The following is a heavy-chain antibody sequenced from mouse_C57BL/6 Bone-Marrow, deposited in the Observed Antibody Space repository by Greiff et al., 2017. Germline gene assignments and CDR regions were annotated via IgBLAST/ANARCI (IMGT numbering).Heavy chain of an antibody. CDR2: IDPENGDT. CDR3: TSITTVACYGMDY. J-gene: IGHJ4*01. Sequence: EVQLQQSGAELVRPGASVKLSCTASGFNIKDDYMHWVKQRPEQGLEWIGWIDPENGDTEYATQFQGKATITADTSSNTAYLQLSSLTSEDTAVYYCTSITTVACYGMDYWGQGTSVTVSS. CDR1: GFNIKDDY. V-gene: IGHV14-4*01. D-gene: IGHD1-1*01.